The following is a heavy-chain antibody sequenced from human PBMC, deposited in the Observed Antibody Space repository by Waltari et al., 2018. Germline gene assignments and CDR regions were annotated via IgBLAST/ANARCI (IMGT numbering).Heavy chain of an antibody. CDR1: GFTVSSNY. J-gene: IGHJ1*01. D-gene: IGHD2-15*01. CDR3: ASGYCSGGSCYSGLFQH. V-gene: IGHV3-66*02. CDR2: IYTGGTT. Sequence: EVQLVESGGGLVQPGGSLRLSCATSGFTVSSNYMSWVRQVQGKGLSWVSVIYTGGTTYYADSVNGRCTISRDKSKNTLYLQMNSLRAEDTAVYYCASGYCSGGSCYSGLFQHWGQGTLVTVSS.